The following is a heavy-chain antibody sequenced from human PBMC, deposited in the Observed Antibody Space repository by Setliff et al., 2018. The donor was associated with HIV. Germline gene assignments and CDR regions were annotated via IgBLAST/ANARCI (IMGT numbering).Heavy chain of an antibody. D-gene: IGHD5-12*01. J-gene: IGHJ5*02. CDR3: ARDFKRYNSPCRFDP. Sequence: SETLSLTCTVSGGSITGYYWNWIRQPAGKGLEWIGRIAKTGSTNYNPSLKSRLTISMDTSKNQFSLKLNSVTAADTAVYYCARDFKRYNSPCRFDPWGPGTLVTVSS. CDR2: IAKTGST. CDR1: GGSITGYY. V-gene: IGHV4-4*07.